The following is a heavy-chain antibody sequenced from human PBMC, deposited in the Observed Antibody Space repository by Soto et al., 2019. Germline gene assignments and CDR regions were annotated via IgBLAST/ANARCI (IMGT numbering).Heavy chain of an antibody. Sequence: GGSLRLSCAASGFTFSSYGMHWVRQAPGKGLEWVAVIWYDGSNKYYADSVKGRFTISRDNSKNTLYLQMNSLRAEDTAVYYCARVSYYDLGGLGYWGQGTLVTVSS. V-gene: IGHV3-33*01. D-gene: IGHD3-22*01. J-gene: IGHJ4*02. CDR1: GFTFSSYG. CDR2: IWYDGSNK. CDR3: ARVSYYDLGGLGY.